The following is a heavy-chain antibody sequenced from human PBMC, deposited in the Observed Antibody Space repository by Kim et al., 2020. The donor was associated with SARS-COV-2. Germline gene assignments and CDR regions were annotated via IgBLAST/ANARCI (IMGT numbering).Heavy chain of an antibody. D-gene: IGHD3-22*01. CDR2: ISYDGSNK. V-gene: IGHV3-30*04. Sequence: GGSLRLSCAASGFTFSSYAMHWVRQAPGKGLEWVAVISYDGSNKYYADSVKGRFTISRDNSKNTLYLQMNSLRAEDTAVYYCARDADSSGYYYYYYGMDV. CDR3: ARDADSSGYYYYYYGMDV. CDR1: GFTFSSYA. J-gene: IGHJ6*01.